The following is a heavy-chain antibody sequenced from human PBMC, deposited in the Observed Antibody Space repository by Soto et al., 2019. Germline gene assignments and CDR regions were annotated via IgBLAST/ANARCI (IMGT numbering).Heavy chain of an antibody. J-gene: IGHJ4*02. CDR3: ARAGYSSGWPRIDPFDY. Sequence: GASVKVSCKASGGTFSSYAISWVRQAPGQGLEWMGGIIPIFGTANYAQKFQGRVTITADESTSTAYMELSSLRSEDTAVYYCARAGYSSGWPRIDPFDYWGQGTLVTVSS. V-gene: IGHV1-69*13. CDR2: IIPIFGTA. CDR1: GGTFSSYA. D-gene: IGHD6-19*01.